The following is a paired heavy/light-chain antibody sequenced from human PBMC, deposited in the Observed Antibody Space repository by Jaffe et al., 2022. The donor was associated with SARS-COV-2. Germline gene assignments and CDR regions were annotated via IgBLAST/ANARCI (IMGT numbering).Light chain of an antibody. CDR2: GTS. J-gene: IGKJ2*01. CDR1: QTVSTSY. CDR3: QQYGSSSYT. Sequence: EIVLTQSPGTLSLSPGESATLSCRASQTVSTSYFAWYQQKPGQAPRLLIYGTSSRATGIPDRFTGSGSGTDFTLTISRLEPEDFAVYYCQQYGSSSYTFGQGTKLEIK. V-gene: IGKV3-20*01.
Heavy chain of an antibody. CDR3: ARDPTVTTDY. V-gene: IGHV3-66*02. J-gene: IGHJ4*02. CDR1: GFTVSTNY. Sequence: EVQVVESGGGLVQPGGSLRLSCAASGFTVSTNYMSWVRQAPGKGLEWVSVIYSGGNTYYADSVKGRFTISRDNSKNTVYLQMNSLRVEDTAVYYCARDPTVTTDYWGQGTLVTVSS. CDR2: IYSGGNT. D-gene: IGHD4-17*01.